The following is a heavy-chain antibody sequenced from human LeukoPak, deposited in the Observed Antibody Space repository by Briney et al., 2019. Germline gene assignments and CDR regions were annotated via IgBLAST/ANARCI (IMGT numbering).Heavy chain of an antibody. J-gene: IGHJ4*02. CDR2: IYYSGST. CDR1: SGSISSYY. V-gene: IGHV4-59*01. CDR3: ARDDYGDYGGFDY. D-gene: IGHD4-17*01. Sequence: PSETLSLTCTVSSGSISSYYWSWIRQPPGKGLEWIGYIYYSGSTNYNPSLKSRVTISVDTSKNQFSLKLSSVTAADTAVYYCARDDYGDYGGFDYWGQGTLVTVSS.